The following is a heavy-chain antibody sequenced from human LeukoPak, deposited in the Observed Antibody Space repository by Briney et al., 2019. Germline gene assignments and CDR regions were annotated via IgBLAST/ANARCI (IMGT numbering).Heavy chain of an antibody. CDR2: ISAYNGST. V-gene: IGHV1-18*01. CDR1: GYTFTSYG. J-gene: IGHJ5*02. CDR3: ARVVVPAAHEYNWFDP. Sequence: ASVKVSCKASGYTFTSYGISWVRQAPGQGLEWMGWISAYNGSTNYAQKLQGRVTMTTDTSTSTAYMELRSLRSDDTAVYYCARVVVPAAHEYNWFDPWGQGTLVTVSS. D-gene: IGHD2-2*01.